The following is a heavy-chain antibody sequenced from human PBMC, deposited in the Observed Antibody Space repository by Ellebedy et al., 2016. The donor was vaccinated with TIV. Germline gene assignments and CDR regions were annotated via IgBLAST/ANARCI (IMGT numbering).Heavy chain of an antibody. D-gene: IGHD1-26*01. V-gene: IGHV3-23*01. J-gene: IGHJ4*02. CDR1: GFTFSSYA. Sequence: GESLKISCAASGFTFSSYAMSWVRQAPGKGLEWVSAISGSGGSTYYADSVKGRFTISRDNSKNTLYLQMNSLRAEDTAVYYCARDLRGREDYWGQGTLVTVSS. CDR3: ARDLRGREDY. CDR2: ISGSGGST.